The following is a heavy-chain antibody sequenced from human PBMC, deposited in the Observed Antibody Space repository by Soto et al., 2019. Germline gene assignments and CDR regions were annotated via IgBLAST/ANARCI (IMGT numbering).Heavy chain of an antibody. Sequence: ASVKVSCKASGYTFTSYAMHWVRQAPGQRLEWMGWINAGNGNTKYSQKFQGRVTITRDTSASTAYMELSSLRSEDTAVYYCARDLRLFGSSWSLSFWGQGTLVTVSS. D-gene: IGHD6-13*01. CDR3: ARDLRLFGSSWSLSF. V-gene: IGHV1-3*01. CDR2: INAGNGNT. J-gene: IGHJ4*02. CDR1: GYTFTSYA.